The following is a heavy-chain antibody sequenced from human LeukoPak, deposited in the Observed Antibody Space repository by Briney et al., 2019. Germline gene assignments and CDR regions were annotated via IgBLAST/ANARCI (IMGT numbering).Heavy chain of an antibody. V-gene: IGHV3-23*01. D-gene: IGHD3-10*01. CDR3: AKALYYYGSGCDY. Sequence: GGSLRLSCAASGFTFSSYPISWVRRAPGKGLEGVSAISGSGGSKYYADSVKGRFTISRDNSKNTLYLQMNSLRAEDTAVYYCAKALYYYGSGCDYWGQGTLVTVSS. CDR1: GFTFSSYP. J-gene: IGHJ4*02. CDR2: ISGSGGSK.